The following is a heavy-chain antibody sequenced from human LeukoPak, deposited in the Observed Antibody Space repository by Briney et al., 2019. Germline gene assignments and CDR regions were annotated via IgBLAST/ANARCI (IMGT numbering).Heavy chain of an antibody. CDR3: ARLTGYRIESAFDI. Sequence: SETLSLTCAVYGGSSSGYYWSWIRQPPGKGLEWIGEINHSGSTNYNPSLKSRVTISVDTSKNQFSLKLSSVTAADTAVYYCARLTGYRIESAFDIWGQGTMVTVSS. D-gene: IGHD3-9*01. CDR2: INHSGST. J-gene: IGHJ3*02. CDR1: GGSSSGYY. V-gene: IGHV4-34*01.